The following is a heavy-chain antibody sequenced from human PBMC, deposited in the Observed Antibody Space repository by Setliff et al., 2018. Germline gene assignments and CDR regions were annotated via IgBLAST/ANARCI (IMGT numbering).Heavy chain of an antibody. CDR3: ARHGEILENCHSNSCSRGSWFDP. D-gene: IGHD2-2*01. V-gene: IGHV5-51*01. J-gene: IGHJ5*02. CDR2: IYPGDSDI. CDR1: GYSFTNYW. Sequence: GESLKISCEGSGYSFTNYWIAWVRQMPGKGPEWMGIIYPGDSDIRYSPSFQGQVTFSVDKSINTAYLQWNSLKASDTAMYYCARHGEILENCHSNSCSRGSWFDPWGRGTLVTVSS.